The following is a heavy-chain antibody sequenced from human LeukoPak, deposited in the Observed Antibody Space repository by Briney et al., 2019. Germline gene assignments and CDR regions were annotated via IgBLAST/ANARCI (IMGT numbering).Heavy chain of an antibody. D-gene: IGHD3-10*01. CDR2: INHSGSA. CDR3: ASTYYYGSGSHFDY. Sequence: SETLSLTCAVYGGSFSGYYWSWIRQPPGKGLEWIGEINHSGSANYNPSLKSRVTISVDTSKNQFSLKLSSVTAADTAVYYCASTYYYGSGSHFDYWGQGTLVTVSS. CDR1: GGSFSGYY. J-gene: IGHJ4*02. V-gene: IGHV4-34*01.